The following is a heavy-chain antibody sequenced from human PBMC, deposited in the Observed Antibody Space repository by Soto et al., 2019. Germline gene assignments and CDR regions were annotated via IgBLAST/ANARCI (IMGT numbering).Heavy chain of an antibody. CDR3: AKGKGQNGNFDY. Sequence: EVQLLESGGGSVQPGGSLRLSCAASGFTFSSYAMHWVRRPPGKGLEWVSSISGSGGTAYYAGSVKGRFSTSRDSLVNKLDLQMNRLRAEDTAVYYCAKGKGQNGNFDYRGHGTRGTVS. CDR2: ISGSGGTA. CDR1: GFTFSSYA. J-gene: IGHJ4*01. D-gene: IGHD1-1*01. V-gene: IGHV3-23*01.